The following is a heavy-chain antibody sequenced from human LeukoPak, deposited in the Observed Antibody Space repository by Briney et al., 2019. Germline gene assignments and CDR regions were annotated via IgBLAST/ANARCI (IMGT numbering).Heavy chain of an antibody. J-gene: IGHJ3*02. CDR3: ARGSGYYYDSSGYHDAFDI. Sequence: ASVNVSYKASGYTFTSYDINWVRQATGQGLEWKGWMNPNSGNTGYAQKFQGRVTMTRNTSISTAYMELSSLRSEDTAVYYCARGSGYYYDSSGYHDAFDIWGQGTMVTVSS. V-gene: IGHV1-8*01. CDR2: MNPNSGNT. CDR1: GYTFTSYD. D-gene: IGHD3-22*01.